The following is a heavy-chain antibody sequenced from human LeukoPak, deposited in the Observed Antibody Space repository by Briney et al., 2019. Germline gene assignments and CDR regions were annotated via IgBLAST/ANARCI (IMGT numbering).Heavy chain of an antibody. Sequence: KPSETLSLTCTVSGGSISSSSYYWGWIRQPPGKGLEWIGEINHSGSTNYNPSLKSRVTISVDTSKNQFSLKLSSVTAADTAVYYCARRPAIAVASRVTRHRYFDYWGQGTLVTVSS. CDR3: ARRPAIAVASRVTRHRYFDY. CDR1: GGSISSSSYY. V-gene: IGHV4-39*07. CDR2: INHSGST. D-gene: IGHD6-19*01. J-gene: IGHJ4*02.